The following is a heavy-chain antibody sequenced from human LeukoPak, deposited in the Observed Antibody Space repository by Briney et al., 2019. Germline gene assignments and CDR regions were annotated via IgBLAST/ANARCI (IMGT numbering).Heavy chain of an antibody. J-gene: IGHJ6*02. CDR2: MYYSGST. V-gene: IGHV4-59*08. CDR1: GGSISSYY. Sequence: SETLSLTCTVSGGSISSYYWSWIRQPPGKGLEWIGYMYYSGSTNYNPSLKSRVTISVDTSKNQFSLKLSSVTAADTAVYYCAGGVYSSGWYSHWYYYGMDVWGQGTTVTVSS. CDR3: AGGVYSSGWYSHWYYYGMDV. D-gene: IGHD6-19*01.